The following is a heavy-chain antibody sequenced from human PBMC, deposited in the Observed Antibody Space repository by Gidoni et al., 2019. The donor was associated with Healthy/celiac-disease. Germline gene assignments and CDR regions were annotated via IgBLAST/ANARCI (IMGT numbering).Heavy chain of an antibody. Sequence: EVQMVESGGGWVQPGGSLRLLGAASGFTFSSFDNSWVRQATGKGLVWVSASGTAGDPDGPVSVKGRFTISRENAKNSLYLQMNSLSAGDTAVYYCTRGGNSDAFDIWGQGTMVTVSS. J-gene: IGHJ3*02. V-gene: IGHV3-13*05. D-gene: IGHD2-21*02. CDR3: TRGGNSDAFDI. CDR2: SGTAGDP. CDR1: GFTFSSFD.